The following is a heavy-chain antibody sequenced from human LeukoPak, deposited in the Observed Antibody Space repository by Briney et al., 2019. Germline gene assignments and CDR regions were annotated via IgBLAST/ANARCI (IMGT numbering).Heavy chain of an antibody. J-gene: IGHJ5*02. Sequence: ASVKVSCKASGYTFTSYGISWVRQAPGQGLEWMGWISAYNGNTNYAQKLQGRVTMTTDTSTSTAYMELRSLRSDDTAVYYCAREGLNCSSTSCYKWNWFDPXGQGTLVTVSS. V-gene: IGHV1-18*01. CDR1: GYTFTSYG. CDR2: ISAYNGNT. CDR3: AREGLNCSSTSCYKWNWFDP. D-gene: IGHD2-2*02.